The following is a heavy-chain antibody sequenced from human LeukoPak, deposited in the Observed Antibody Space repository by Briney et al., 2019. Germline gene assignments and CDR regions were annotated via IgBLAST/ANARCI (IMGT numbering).Heavy chain of an antibody. CDR2: VSVEGIGR. J-gene: IGHJ4*02. CDR3: ATVTKVDFDY. D-gene: IGHD4-11*01. Sequence: PGGSLRLSCAASGFTFSSYTFYWFRQAPGKGLEWVASVSVEGIGRYFPGSVEGRFAIPRDDSKKSVFLQMSNLRPEDTAVYFCATVTKVDFDYWGQGTLVTVSS. V-gene: IGHV3-30*09. CDR1: GFTFSSYT.